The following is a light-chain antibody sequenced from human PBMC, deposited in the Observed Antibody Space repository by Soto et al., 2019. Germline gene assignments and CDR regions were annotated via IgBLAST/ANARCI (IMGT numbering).Light chain of an antibody. CDR1: RSNIGNNY. J-gene: IGLJ3*02. Sequence: QSVLTQPPSVSASPGQKGTVSCSGSRSNIGNNYVSLYQHLPGTAPKLLIYDTDKRPSGITDRFSASKSGTSATLGITGLQTGDEADYDCESWDSSLSAGVFGVGTKLTVL. V-gene: IGLV1-51*01. CDR2: DTD. CDR3: ESWDSSLSAGV.